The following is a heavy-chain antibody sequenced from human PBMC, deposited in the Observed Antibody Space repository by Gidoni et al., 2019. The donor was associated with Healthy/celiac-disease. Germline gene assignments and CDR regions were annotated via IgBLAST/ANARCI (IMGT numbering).Heavy chain of an antibody. D-gene: IGHD7-27*01. V-gene: IGHV3-66*01. CDR2: SESGGST. CDR1: GFTVSRNY. J-gene: IGHJ3*02. CDR3: AREEAGDGDFDI. Sequence: EVQPVESGGGLVQPGGSLRLSCAASGFTVSRNYMSWVCQAPGTGTEWVSVSESGGSTYYAESGKGRLTIDRENSKNTQYLQMNSQRAEDTDVYYGAREEAGDGDFDIWGQGTMVTVSS.